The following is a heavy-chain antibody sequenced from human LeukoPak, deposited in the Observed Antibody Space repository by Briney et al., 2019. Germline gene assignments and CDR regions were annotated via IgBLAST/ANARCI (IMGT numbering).Heavy chain of an antibody. CDR3: ARALFGDSWYAAY. CDR1: GFTFNGYA. J-gene: IGHJ4*02. CDR2: ISSDRINQ. V-gene: IGHV3-30*01. D-gene: IGHD6-13*01. Sequence: GGSLRLSCAASGFTFNGYAMHWVRQAPGKGLEWVALISSDRINQYYADSVKGRFTLSRDNSKSTLFLQMNSLRVEDTAVYYCARALFGDSWYAAYWGQGALVTVSS.